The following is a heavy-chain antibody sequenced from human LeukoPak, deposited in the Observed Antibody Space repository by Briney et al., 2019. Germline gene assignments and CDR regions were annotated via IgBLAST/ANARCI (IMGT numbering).Heavy chain of an antibody. J-gene: IGHJ4*02. D-gene: IGHD3-3*01. CDR2: ISADSGIL. Sequence: GGSLRLSCAASGLSFSNSGMNWVRQAPGKGLEWVSHISADSGILYYADSVKGRFTISRDNSKNSLFLQMSSLRAEDTALYYCARNIFGAKAFDYWGQGALVTVSS. CDR3: ARNIFGAKAFDY. CDR1: GLSFSNSG. V-gene: IGHV3-48*04.